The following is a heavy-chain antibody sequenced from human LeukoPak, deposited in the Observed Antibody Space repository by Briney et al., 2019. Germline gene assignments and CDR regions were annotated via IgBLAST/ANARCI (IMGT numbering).Heavy chain of an antibody. CDR3: AKDIGGYYDSSGFDY. J-gene: IGHJ4*02. CDR1: GFTFSSYA. V-gene: IGHV3-9*01. Sequence: PGGSLRLSCAASGFTFSSYAMHWVRQAPGKGLEWVSGISWNNGSIGYADSVKGRFTISRDNAKNSLYLQMNSLRAEDTALYYCAKDIGGYYDSSGFDYWGQGTLVTVSS. CDR2: ISWNNGSI. D-gene: IGHD3-22*01.